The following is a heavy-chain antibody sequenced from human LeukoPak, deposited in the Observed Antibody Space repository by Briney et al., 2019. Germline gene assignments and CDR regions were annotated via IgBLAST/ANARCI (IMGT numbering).Heavy chain of an antibody. CDR3: APDLRGSAWSLDD. Sequence: AGGSLRLSCAVSGFTFSNYAMTWVRQAPGKGMEWVSLISGSGAATYYPDSLKGRCTISRDNSKNTLSLHMNSLRAEDTAIYYCAPDLRGSAWSLDDWGQGTLVTVSS. CDR1: GFTFSNYA. V-gene: IGHV3-23*01. J-gene: IGHJ4*02. D-gene: IGHD6-13*01. CDR2: ISGSGAAT.